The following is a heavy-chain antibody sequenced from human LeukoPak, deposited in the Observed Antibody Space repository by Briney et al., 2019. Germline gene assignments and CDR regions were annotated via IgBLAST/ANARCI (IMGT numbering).Heavy chain of an antibody. J-gene: IGHJ4*02. CDR1: GFTFSNYA. V-gene: IGHV3-23*01. CDR2: FGGGGSGGST. D-gene: IGHD1-26*01. Sequence: PGGSLRLSCAASGFTFSNYAMTWVRQAPGKGLEWVSGFGGGGSGGSTNYADSVKGRFTISRDNSKSTLYLQMNSLRAEDTAVYYCAKGSYTGSHWGQGTLVTVSS. CDR3: AKGSYTGSH.